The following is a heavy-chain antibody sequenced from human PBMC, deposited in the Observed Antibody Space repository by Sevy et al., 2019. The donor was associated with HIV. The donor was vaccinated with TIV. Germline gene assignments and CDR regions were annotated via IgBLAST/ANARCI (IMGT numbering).Heavy chain of an antibody. Sequence: SETLSLTCTVSGYSINRNTYWGWIRQPPGKGLEWLGSVHHGGSTYYNPSLKSRVTISTDTSKNQFYLKLNSVTAADEAVYFCARDSSNYYDSGSHYKTNVAGSAWFDPWGQGTLVTVSS. J-gene: IGHJ5*02. D-gene: IGHD3-10*01. CDR3: ARDSSNYYDSGSHYKTNVAGSAWFDP. CDR2: VHHGGST. V-gene: IGHV4-38-2*02. CDR1: GYSINRNTY.